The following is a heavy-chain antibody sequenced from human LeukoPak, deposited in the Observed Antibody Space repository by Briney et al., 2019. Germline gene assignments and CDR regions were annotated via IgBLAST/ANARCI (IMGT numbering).Heavy chain of an antibody. V-gene: IGHV1-2*02. J-gene: IGHJ6*02. CDR1: GYTFTGYY. Sequence: ASVKVSCKASGYTFTGYYMHWVRQAPGQGLERMGWINPNSGGTNYAQKFQGRVTMTRDTSISTAYMELSRLRSDDTAVYYCARASGYSSSWYLRTYGMDVWGQGTTVTVSS. D-gene: IGHD6-13*01. CDR3: ARASGYSSSWYLRTYGMDV. CDR2: INPNSGGT.